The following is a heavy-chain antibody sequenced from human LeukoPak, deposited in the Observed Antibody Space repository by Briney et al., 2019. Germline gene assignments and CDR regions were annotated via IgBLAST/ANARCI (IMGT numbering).Heavy chain of an antibody. J-gene: IGHJ4*02. V-gene: IGHV3-74*01. D-gene: IGHD5-18*01. Sequence: HPGGSLRLSCAASGFTFSSYWMHWVRQAPGKGLVWVSRINSDGSSTSYADSVKGRFTISRDNSKNTLYLQVNSLRAEDTAVYYCAKGNGYSYGRYYLDYWGQGTLVTVSS. CDR3: AKGNGYSYGRYYLDY. CDR2: INSDGSST. CDR1: GFTFSSYW.